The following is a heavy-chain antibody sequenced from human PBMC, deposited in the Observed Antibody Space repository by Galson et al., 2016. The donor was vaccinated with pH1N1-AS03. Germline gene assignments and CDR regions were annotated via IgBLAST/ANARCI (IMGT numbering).Heavy chain of an antibody. CDR2: IYSGGSA. V-gene: IGHV3-53*04. D-gene: IGHD4-17*01. CDR3: AREAVSRYWYFDF. CDR1: RLTVSSNY. J-gene: IGHJ2*01. Sequence: SLRLSCATSRLTVSSNYMSWVRQAPGKGLEWVSVIYSGGSAYYADSVKGRFTISRHNSKNTLYLQMNSLRAEDTAVYYCAREAVSRYWYFDFWGRGIRVTVSS.